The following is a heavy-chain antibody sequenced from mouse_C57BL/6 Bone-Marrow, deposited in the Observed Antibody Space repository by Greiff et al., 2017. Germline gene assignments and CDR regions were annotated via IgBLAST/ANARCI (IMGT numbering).Heavy chain of an antibody. V-gene: IGHV1-54*01. CDR2: INPGSGGT. D-gene: IGHD2-1*01. Sequence: VKLMESGAELVRPGTSVKVSCKASGYAFTNYLIEWVKQRPGQGLEWIGVINPGSGGTNYNEKIKGKETLTADKSSSTAYMQLSSLTSEDSAVYFCAREAIYYGNYPFAYWGQGTLVTVSA. J-gene: IGHJ3*01. CDR1: GYAFTNYL. CDR3: AREAIYYGNYPFAY.